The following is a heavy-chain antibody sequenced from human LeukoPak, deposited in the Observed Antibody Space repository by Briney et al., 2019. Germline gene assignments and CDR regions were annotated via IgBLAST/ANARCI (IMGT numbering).Heavy chain of an antibody. V-gene: IGHV3-53*01. D-gene: IGHD3-10*01. J-gene: IGHJ5*02. CDR3: ARDSYQDYYGRFDP. Sequence: GGSLRLSCAASGFTVSSNYMSWVRQAPGKGLEWVSVIYSGGSTYYADSVKGRFTISRDNSENTLYLQMNGLTAEDTAMYYCARDSYQDYYGRFDPWGQGTLVIVSS. CDR1: GFTVSSNY. CDR2: IYSGGST.